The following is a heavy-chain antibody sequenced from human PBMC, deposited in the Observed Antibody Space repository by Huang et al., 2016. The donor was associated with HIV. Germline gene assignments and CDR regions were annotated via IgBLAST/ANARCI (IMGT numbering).Heavy chain of an antibody. CDR3: ARIPTPSYEDRWSRSPVEEDFFYYNLDV. Sequence: QVRLQQWGEGVLKPSETLSLTCAVYGASFGGYFWSWVRQSPDKGLEWIGEIKPGGSPASIPLFGSRVTISVDTSKNQFYLKLRAVAAADAAIDYCARIPTPSYEDRWSRSPVEEDFFYYNLDVWGQGTPVIVSS. J-gene: IGHJ6*02. V-gene: IGHV4-34*02. CDR1: GASFGGYF. CDR2: IKPGGSP. D-gene: IGHD3-3*01.